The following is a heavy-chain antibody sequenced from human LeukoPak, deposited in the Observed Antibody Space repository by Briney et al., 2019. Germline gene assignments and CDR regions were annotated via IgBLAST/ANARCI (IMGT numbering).Heavy chain of an antibody. Sequence: GGSLRLSCAASGFTFRSYDMNWVRQAPGKGLEWVGRIRSKVAGGITDYAAPVKGRFTISRDDSKTTQYLQMNSLKTEDTAVYYCTTGIGRYFGLWGRGTLVTVSS. CDR1: GFTFRSYD. J-gene: IGHJ2*01. V-gene: IGHV3-15*01. CDR3: TTGIGRYFGL. D-gene: IGHD1-26*01. CDR2: IRSKVAGGIT.